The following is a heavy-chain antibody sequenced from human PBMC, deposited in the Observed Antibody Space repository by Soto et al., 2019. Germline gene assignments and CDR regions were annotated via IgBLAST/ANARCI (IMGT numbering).Heavy chain of an antibody. D-gene: IGHD1-1*01. CDR2: IYATGTT. CDR3: VRDGTKTLRDWFDP. Sequence: SETLSLTCTVSGSSISGFYLSWIRKSAGKGLEWIGRIYATGTTDYNPSLKSRVMMSVDTSKKQFSLKLRSVTAADTAVYYCVRDGTKTLRDWFDPWGQGISVTVSS. J-gene: IGHJ5*02. V-gene: IGHV4-4*07. CDR1: GSSISGFY.